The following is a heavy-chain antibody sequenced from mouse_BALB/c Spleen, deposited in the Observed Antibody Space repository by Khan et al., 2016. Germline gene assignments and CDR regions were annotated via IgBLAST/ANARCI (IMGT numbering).Heavy chain of an antibody. CDR3: ASNGFTY. CDR2: IWNGGST. V-gene: IGHV2-2*02. Sequence: QVQLKQSGPGLVQPSQSLSITCTVSGFSLTTYGVHWVRQSPGKGLEWLGVIWNGGSTDYTTAFISRLSISKDNSKSQVFFKMNSLQPNDTAIYYCASNGFTYWGQGTLVTVSA. J-gene: IGHJ3*01. CDR1: GFSLTTYG.